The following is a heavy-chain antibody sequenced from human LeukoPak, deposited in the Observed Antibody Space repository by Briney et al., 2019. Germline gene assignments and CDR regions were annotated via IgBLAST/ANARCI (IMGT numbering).Heavy chain of an antibody. CDR3: AKLVRRDGYSYFDY. Sequence: SETLSLTCTVSGGSISSYYWSWMRQPAGKGLEWIGYIYYGGSTNYNPSLKSRVTISEDTSKNQFSLKLSSVTAADTAVYYCAKLVRRDGYSYFDYWGQGILVTVSS. CDR2: IYYGGST. J-gene: IGHJ4*02. CDR1: GGSISSYY. D-gene: IGHD5-24*01. V-gene: IGHV4-59*08.